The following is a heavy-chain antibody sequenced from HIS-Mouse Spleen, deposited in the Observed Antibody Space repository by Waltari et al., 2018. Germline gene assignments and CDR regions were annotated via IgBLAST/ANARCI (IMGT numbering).Heavy chain of an antibody. D-gene: IGHD4-4*01. V-gene: IGHV4-34*01. Sequence: QLQLHQGGAGLLKPSETLSLTCAVHGGSFSAYYWSWSRQPPGKGLEWNGEINHSGSTNYHPSLKSRVTISVDTSKNQFSLKLSSVTAADTAVYYCARLSEDYYSLDYWGQGTLVTVSS. CDR1: GGSFSAYY. CDR2: INHSGST. J-gene: IGHJ4*02. CDR3: ARLSEDYYSLDY.